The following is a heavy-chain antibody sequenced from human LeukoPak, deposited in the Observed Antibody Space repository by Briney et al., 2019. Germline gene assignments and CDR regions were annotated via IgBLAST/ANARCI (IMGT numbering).Heavy chain of an antibody. Sequence: GGSLRLSCAASGFTFSSYWMSWVRQAPGKGLKWVANIKQDGSEKYYVDSVKGRFTISRDNAKNSLYLQMNSLRAEDTAVYYCAREPHYYDSSGTDYWGQGTLVTVSS. CDR3: AREPHYYDSSGTDY. CDR1: GFTFSSYW. CDR2: IKQDGSEK. J-gene: IGHJ4*02. D-gene: IGHD3-22*01. V-gene: IGHV3-7*03.